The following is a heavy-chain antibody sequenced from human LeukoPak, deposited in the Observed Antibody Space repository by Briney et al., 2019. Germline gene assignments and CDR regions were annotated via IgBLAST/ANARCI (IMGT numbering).Heavy chain of an antibody. D-gene: IGHD3-10*01. Sequence: KPSETLSLTCTVSGGSISSSNYYWGWIRQPPGKGLEWIGSIYYSGNTYYNPSLKSRVTISVDTSKNQFFLKLNSVTAADTAVYFCAREGNGSGLNWFDPWGQGTLVTVSS. CDR1: GGSISSSNYY. J-gene: IGHJ5*02. CDR2: IYYSGNT. CDR3: AREGNGSGLNWFDP. V-gene: IGHV4-39*07.